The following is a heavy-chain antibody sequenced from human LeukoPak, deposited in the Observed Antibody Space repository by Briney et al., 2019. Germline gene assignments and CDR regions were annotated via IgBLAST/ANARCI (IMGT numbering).Heavy chain of an antibody. D-gene: IGHD3-10*01. CDR1: GGSISSSNW. CDR2: IYHSGST. Sequence: NASETLSLTCAVSGGSISSSNWWSWVRQPPGKGLEWIGEIYHSGSTNYNPSLKSRVTISVDTSKNQFSLKLNSVTAADTAVFYCAANSADYNTLGSSYKVWGQGTLVTVSS. CDR3: AANSADYNTLGSSYKV. J-gene: IGHJ4*02. V-gene: IGHV4-4*02.